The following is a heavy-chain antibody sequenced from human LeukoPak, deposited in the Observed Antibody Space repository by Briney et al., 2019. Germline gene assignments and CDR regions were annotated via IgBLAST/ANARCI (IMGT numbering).Heavy chain of an antibody. CDR1: GFTIRNYW. D-gene: IGHD3-22*01. V-gene: IGHV3-74*01. CDR3: ARDRGYSDSSGSLDY. Sequence: PGRSLRLSCVASGFTIRNYWMHWVRQAPGKGLVWVSRISTDGSITTNADSVKGRFTFSRDNAKNTLYLQMNTLRAEDTAVYYCARDRGYSDSSGSLDYWGQGTLVTVSS. CDR2: ISTDGSIT. J-gene: IGHJ4*02.